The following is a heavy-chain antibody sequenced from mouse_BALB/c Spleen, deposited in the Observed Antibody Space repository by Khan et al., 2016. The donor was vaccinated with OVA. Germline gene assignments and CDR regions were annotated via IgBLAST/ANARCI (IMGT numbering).Heavy chain of an antibody. V-gene: IGHV5-17*02. CDR2: INSGGTTI. Sequence: EVELVESGGGLVQPGGSRKLSCAASGFTFSSFGMHWVRQAPEKGLEWVAYINSGGTTIYYADPVKGRFTISRDNPKNTLFLQMTSLRSEDTAMYYCARGNWAYWGQGTTLTVSS. CDR1: GFTFSSFG. CDR3: ARGNWAY. D-gene: IGHD4-1*01. J-gene: IGHJ2*01.